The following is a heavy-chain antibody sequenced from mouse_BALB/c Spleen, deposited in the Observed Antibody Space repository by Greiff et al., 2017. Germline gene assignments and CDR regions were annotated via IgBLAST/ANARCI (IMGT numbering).Heavy chain of an antibody. Sequence: VQLQQSGPELVKPGASVKIPCKASGYTFTDYNMDWVKQSHGKSLEWIGDINPNNGGTIYNQKFKGKATLTVDKSYSTAYMELRSLTSEDTAVYYCARSTVVAKRENAMDYWGQGTSVTVSS. D-gene: IGHD1-1*01. V-gene: IGHV1-18*01. CDR2: INPNNGGT. CDR1: GYTFTDYN. CDR3: ARSTVVAKRENAMDY. J-gene: IGHJ4*01.